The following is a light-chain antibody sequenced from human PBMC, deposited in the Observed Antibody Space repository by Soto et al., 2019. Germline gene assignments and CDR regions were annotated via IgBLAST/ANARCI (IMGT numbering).Light chain of an antibody. CDR1: QSVSSSY. Sequence: EIVLRQSTGTLSLSPEERATLSCRASQSVSSSYLAWYQRKPGQAPRLLIYGASTRATGIPDRFSGSGSGTDFTLTISRLEPDDFAVYYCQQYGSSPPRTFGQGTKVDIK. CDR3: QQYGSSPPRT. CDR2: GAS. J-gene: IGKJ1*01. V-gene: IGKV3-20*01.